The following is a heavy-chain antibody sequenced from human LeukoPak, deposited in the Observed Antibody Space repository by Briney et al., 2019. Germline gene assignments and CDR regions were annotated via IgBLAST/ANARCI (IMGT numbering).Heavy chain of an antibody. D-gene: IGHD6-13*01. J-gene: IGHJ4*02. Sequence: PSETLSLTCTVSGGSISSSSYYWGWIRPPPGKGLEWIGSIYYSGSTYYNPSLKSRVTISVDTSKNQFSLKLSSETAADTAVYYCARVAAAGPVDYWGQGTLVTVSS. CDR3: ARVAAAGPVDY. CDR1: GGSISSSSYY. V-gene: IGHV4-39*01. CDR2: IYYSGST.